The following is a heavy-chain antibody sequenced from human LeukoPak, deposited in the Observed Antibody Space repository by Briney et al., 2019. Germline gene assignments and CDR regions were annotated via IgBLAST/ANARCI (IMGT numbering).Heavy chain of an antibody. CDR3: ARVSDVVAVAGTFDY. V-gene: IGHV3-33*01. J-gene: IGHJ4*02. D-gene: IGHD6-19*01. CDR1: GFTFSSYG. CDR2: IWYDGSNK. Sequence: GGSLRLSCAASGFTFSSYGMHWVRQAPGKGLEWVAVIWYDGSNKYYADSVKGRFTISRDNSKNTLYLQMNSLRAEDTAVYYCARVSDVVAVAGTFDYWGQGTLVTVSS.